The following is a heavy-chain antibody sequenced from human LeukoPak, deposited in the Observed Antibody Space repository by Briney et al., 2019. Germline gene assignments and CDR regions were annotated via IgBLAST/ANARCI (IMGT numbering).Heavy chain of an antibody. CDR3: ARGVIAAGGNDFDY. D-gene: IGHD6-13*01. J-gene: IGHJ4*02. CDR1: GGSISSSNYY. CDR2: IYYSGRT. V-gene: IGHV4-39*07. Sequence: SETLSLTCTVSGGSISSSNYYWGWIRQPPGKGLEWIGNIYYSGRTYYNPSLKSRVTMSVDTSKNQLSLKVISVTAADTAVYYCARGVIAAGGNDFDYWGQGTLVTVSS.